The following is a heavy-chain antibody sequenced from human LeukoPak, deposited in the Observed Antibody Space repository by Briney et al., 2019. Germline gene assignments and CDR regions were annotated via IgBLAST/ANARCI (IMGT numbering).Heavy chain of an antibody. CDR2: MNPNSGNT. CDR1: GYTFIGHY. J-gene: IGHJ6*03. Sequence: ASVKVSCKASGYTFIGHYIHWVRQAPGQGLEWMGWMNPNSGNTGYAQKFQGRVTMTRNTSISTAYMELSSLRSEDTAVYYCARPRGSTYCSGGSCYAYYYYMDVWGKGTTVTISS. V-gene: IGHV1-8*01. CDR3: ARPRGSTYCSGGSCYAYYYYMDV. D-gene: IGHD2-15*01.